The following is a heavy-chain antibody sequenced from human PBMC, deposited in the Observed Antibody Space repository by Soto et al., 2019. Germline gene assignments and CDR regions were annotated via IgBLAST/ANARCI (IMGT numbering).Heavy chain of an antibody. V-gene: IGHV3-7*01. J-gene: IGHJ1*01. CDR3: ARELIVGPAEYFLD. CDR2: INRDGSEQ. D-gene: IGHD1-26*01. Sequence: EVQLVESGGALVQPGGSLRLSCAVSGFTFSNSWMSWVRQTPGKGLEWVANINRDGSEQYYLDSVKGRFTISRDNAKNSLYLQMNSLRAEDTAVYYCARELIVGPAEYFLDWGQGTLVTVSS. CDR1: GFTFSNSW.